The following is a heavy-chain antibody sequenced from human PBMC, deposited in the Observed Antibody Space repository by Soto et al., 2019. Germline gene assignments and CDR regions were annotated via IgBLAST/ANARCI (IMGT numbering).Heavy chain of an antibody. V-gene: IGHV3-30*03. CDR1: GFTFSSYG. CDR2: ISYDGSNK. J-gene: IGHJ6*02. CDR3: ARGEYSGYDYPSNYYYGMDV. D-gene: IGHD5-12*01. Sequence: PGGSLRLSCAASGFTFSSYGMHWVRQAPGKGLEWVAVISYDGSNKYYADSVKGRFTISRDNSKNTLYLQMNSLRAEDTAVYYCARGEYSGYDYPSNYYYGMDVWGQGTTVTVSS.